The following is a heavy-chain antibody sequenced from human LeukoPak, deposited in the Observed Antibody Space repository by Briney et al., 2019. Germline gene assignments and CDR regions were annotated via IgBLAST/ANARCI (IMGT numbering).Heavy chain of an antibody. V-gene: IGHV4-30-4*08. CDR3: AGAAGTVTPYYYYGMDV. D-gene: IGHD4-17*01. J-gene: IGHJ6*02. CDR2: IYYSGST. CDR1: GGSISSGDYY. Sequence: SETLSLTCTVSGGSISSGDYYWSWIRQPPGKGLEWIGYIYYSGSTYYNPSLKCRVTISVDKSKNQFSLKLSSVTAADTAVYYCAGAAGTVTPYYYYGMDVWGQGTTVTVSS.